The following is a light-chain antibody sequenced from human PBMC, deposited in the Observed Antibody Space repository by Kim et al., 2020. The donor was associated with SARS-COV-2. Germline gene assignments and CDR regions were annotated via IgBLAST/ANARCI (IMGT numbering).Light chain of an antibody. J-gene: IGKJ1*01. V-gene: IGKV1-27*01. CDR1: QGISNF. CDR2: AAS. CDR3: QKYNSAPWT. Sequence: LSASVGDRVTITCRASQGISNFLAWYQQKPGKVPELVIYAASTLQSGVPSRFSGSGSGTDFTLIINSLQPEDVATYYCQKYNSAPWTFGQGTKVDIK.